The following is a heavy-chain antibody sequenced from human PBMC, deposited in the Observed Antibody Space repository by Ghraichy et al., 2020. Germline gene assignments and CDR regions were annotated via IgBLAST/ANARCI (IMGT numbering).Heavy chain of an antibody. J-gene: IGHJ3*02. CDR1: GFTVSSNY. CDR2: IYSGGST. D-gene: IGHD3-3*01. V-gene: IGHV3-53*01. CDR3: TIFGVVDAFDI. Sequence: ETLSLTCAASGFTVSSNYMSWVRQAPGKGLEWVSVIYSGGSTYYADSVKGRFTISRDNSKNTLYLQMNSLRAEDTAVYYCTIFGVVDAFDIWGQGTMVTVSS.